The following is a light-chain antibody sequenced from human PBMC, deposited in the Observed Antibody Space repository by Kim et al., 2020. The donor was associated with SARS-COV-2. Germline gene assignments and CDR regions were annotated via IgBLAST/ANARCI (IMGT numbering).Light chain of an antibody. J-gene: IGKJ1*01. Sequence: EIVLTQSPGILSLTPGERATLSCRASQSVTSRYLAWYQQRPGQAPRLLIYDASTRATGIPDRFSGSGSGTDFTLTISRLEPEDFAVYYCQRYGSSNTWSFGQGTKVDIK. CDR1: QSVTSRY. CDR3: QRYGSSNTWS. V-gene: IGKV3-20*01. CDR2: DAS.